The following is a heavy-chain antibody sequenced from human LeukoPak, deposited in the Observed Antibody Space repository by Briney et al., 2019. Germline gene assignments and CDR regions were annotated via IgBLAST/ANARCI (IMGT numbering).Heavy chain of an antibody. D-gene: IGHD3-10*01. CDR3: AEDRFPKALSYYYGSGDSDY. V-gene: IGHV3-23*01. CDR2: ISGSGGST. J-gene: IGHJ4*02. Sequence: GGTLRLSCAASGFTFSSYGMSWVRQAPGKGLEWVSAISGSGGSTYYADSVKGRFTISRDNSKNTLYLQMNSLRAEDTAVYYCAEDRFPKALSYYYGSGDSDYWGQGTLVTVSS. CDR1: GFTFSSYG.